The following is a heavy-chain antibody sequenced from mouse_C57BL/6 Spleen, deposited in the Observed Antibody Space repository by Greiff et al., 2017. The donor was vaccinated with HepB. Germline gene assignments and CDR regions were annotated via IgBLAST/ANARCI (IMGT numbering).Heavy chain of an antibody. CDR2: IYPGSGNT. Sequence: QVQLQQSGAELVRPGASVKLSCKASGYTFTDYYINWVKQRPGQGLEWIARIYPGSGNTYYNEKFKGKATLTAEKSSSTAYMQLSSLTSEDSAVYFCARGGYSAWFAYWGQGTLVTVSA. V-gene: IGHV1-76*01. J-gene: IGHJ3*01. CDR3: ARGGYSAWFAY. D-gene: IGHD2-3*01. CDR1: GYTFTDYY.